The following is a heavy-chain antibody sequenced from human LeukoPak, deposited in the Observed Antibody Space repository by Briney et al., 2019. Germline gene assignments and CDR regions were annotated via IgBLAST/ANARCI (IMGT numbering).Heavy chain of an antibody. J-gene: IGHJ5*02. CDR2: ISAYNGNT. CDR3: ARVQAGTFGELSGDWFDP. Sequence: GASVKVSCKASGYTFTSYGISWVRQAPGQGLEWMGWISAYNGNTNYAQKLQGRVTMTTDTSTSTAYMELRSLRSDDTAVYYCARVQAGTFGELSGDWFDPWGQGTLVTVSS. D-gene: IGHD3-10*01. CDR1: GYTFTSYG. V-gene: IGHV1-18*01.